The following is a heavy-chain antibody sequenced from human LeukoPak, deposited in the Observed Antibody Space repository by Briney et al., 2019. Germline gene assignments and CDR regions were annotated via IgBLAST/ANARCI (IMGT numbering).Heavy chain of an antibody. CDR3: ARGADGVSSNSRGWFDP. Sequence: GGSLRLSCTASGFTFSSYSMNWVRQAPGKGLEWVSSISTSSSYIYYADSVKGRFTISRDNARNSLYLQMNTLRAEDTAVYSCARGADGVSSNSRGWFDPWGQGTLVTASS. J-gene: IGHJ5*02. D-gene: IGHD2-15*01. CDR1: GFTFSSYS. CDR2: ISTSSSYI. V-gene: IGHV3-21*01.